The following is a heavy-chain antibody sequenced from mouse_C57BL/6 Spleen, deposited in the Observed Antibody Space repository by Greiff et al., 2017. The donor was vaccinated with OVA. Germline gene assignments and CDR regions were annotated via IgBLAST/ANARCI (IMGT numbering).Heavy chain of an antibody. CDR1: GFSLTSYA. V-gene: IGHV2-9-1*01. J-gene: IGHJ3*01. Sequence: QVQLQQSGPGLVAPSQSLSITCTVSGFSLTSYAISWVRQPPGKGLEWLGVIWTGGGTNYNSALKSRLSISKDNSKSQVFLKMNSLQTDDTARYYCARSSDGYYGAWFAYWGQGTLVTVSA. D-gene: IGHD2-3*01. CDR2: IWTGGGT. CDR3: ARSSDGYYGAWFAY.